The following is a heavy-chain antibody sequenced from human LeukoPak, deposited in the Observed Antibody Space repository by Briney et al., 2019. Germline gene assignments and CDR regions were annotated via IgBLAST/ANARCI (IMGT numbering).Heavy chain of an antibody. CDR3: AREHPGYSSSWSSYYYYYMDV. J-gene: IGHJ6*03. CDR1: GGSISSYY. V-gene: IGHV4-4*07. CDR2: IYTSGST. Sequence: NASETLSLTCTVSGGSISSYYWSWIRQPAGKGLEWIGRIYTSGSTNYNPSLKSRVTMSVDTSKNQFSLKLSSVTAADTAVYYCAREHPGYSSSWSSYYYYYMDVWGKGTTVTVSS. D-gene: IGHD6-13*01.